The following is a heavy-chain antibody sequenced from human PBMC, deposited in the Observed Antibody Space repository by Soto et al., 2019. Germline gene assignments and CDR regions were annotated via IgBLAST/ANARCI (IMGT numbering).Heavy chain of an antibody. D-gene: IGHD2-2*01. Sequence: EVQLLESGGGLVQPGGSLRLSCAASGFTFSSYAMSWVRQAPGKGLEWDSAITASGDTTYYADSVKGRFTISRDNSKSTMYLQMNSLRAEHTAVYYCAKVRPQRDCNRTSCLGAFDIWGQGTMVTVSS. J-gene: IGHJ3*02. CDR1: GFTFSSYA. V-gene: IGHV3-23*01. CDR2: ITASGDTT. CDR3: AKVRPQRDCNRTSCLGAFDI.